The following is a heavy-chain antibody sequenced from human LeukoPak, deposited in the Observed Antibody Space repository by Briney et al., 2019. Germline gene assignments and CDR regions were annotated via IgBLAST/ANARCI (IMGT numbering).Heavy chain of an antibody. D-gene: IGHD3-10*01. CDR3: ARGKGLLWFREFTFDY. V-gene: IGHV4-34*01. Sequence: SETLSLTCAVYGGSFSGYYWSWIRQPPGKGLELIGEINHSGSTNYNPSLKSRVTISVDTSKNQFSLKLSSVTAADTAVYYCARGKGLLWFREFTFDYWGQGTLVTVSS. CDR2: INHSGST. CDR1: GGSFSGYY. J-gene: IGHJ4*02.